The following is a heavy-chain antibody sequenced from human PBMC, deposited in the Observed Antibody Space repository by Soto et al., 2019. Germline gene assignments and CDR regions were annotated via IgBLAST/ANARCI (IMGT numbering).Heavy chain of an antibody. V-gene: IGHV3-74*01. CDR2: SNSDGSST. CDR3: ARDWITMGLSPSERYYYYGMDV. CDR1: GFTFSSYW. Sequence: GGSLRLSCAASGFTFSSYWMHWVRQAPGKGPVWVSRSNSDGSSTSYADSVKGRSTISRDNAKNKLYLQMNSLRAEDTAVYYCARDWITMGLSPSERYYYYGMDVWGQGTTVTVSS. D-gene: IGHD3-10*01. J-gene: IGHJ6*02.